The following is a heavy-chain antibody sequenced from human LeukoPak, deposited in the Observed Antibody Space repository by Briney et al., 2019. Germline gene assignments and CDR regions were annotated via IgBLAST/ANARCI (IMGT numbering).Heavy chain of an antibody. D-gene: IGHD2-21*02. CDR3: ARDRSVVVTAPSGIDI. CDR1: GGSISSSSYY. Sequence: PSETLSLTCTVSGGSISSSSYYWGWIRQPPGKGLEWIGEINHSGSTNYNPSLKSRVTISVDTSKNQFSLKLSSVTAADTAVYYCARDRSVVVTAPSGIDIWGQGTMVTVSS. CDR2: INHSGST. V-gene: IGHV4-39*07. J-gene: IGHJ3*02.